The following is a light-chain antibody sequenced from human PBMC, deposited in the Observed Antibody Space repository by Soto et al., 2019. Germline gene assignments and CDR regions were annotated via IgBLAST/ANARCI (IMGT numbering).Light chain of an antibody. CDR2: GAS. CDR3: QQYGSSPRT. J-gene: IGKJ1*01. Sequence: EIVLTQSPGSLSMSPGERGTLSWRASQRISINYLAWYQQRPGQAPRLLIYGASSMATGIPDRFSGSGSGTDFTLTIRRLEAEDFAVSYCQQYGSSPRTFGQGTKVEFK. CDR1: QRISINY. V-gene: IGKV3-20*01.